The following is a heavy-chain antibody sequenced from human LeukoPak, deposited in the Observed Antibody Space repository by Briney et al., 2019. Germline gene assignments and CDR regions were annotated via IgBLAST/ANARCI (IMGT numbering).Heavy chain of an antibody. CDR3: ARGAWSSGWRLDY. CDR2: IYYSGST. Sequence: SETLSLTCTVSGGSISSSSYYWGWIRQPPGTGLEWIGSIYYSGSTYYNPSLKSRVTISVDTSKNQFSLQLNSVTPEDTAVYYCARGAWSSGWRLDYWGQGTLVTVSS. V-gene: IGHV4-39*07. J-gene: IGHJ4*02. D-gene: IGHD6-19*01. CDR1: GGSISSSSYY.